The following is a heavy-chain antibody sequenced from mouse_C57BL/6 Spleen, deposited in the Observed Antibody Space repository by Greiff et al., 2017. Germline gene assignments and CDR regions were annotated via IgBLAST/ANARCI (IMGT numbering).Heavy chain of an antibody. V-gene: IGHV5-4*01. Sequence: EVQLVESGGDLVKPGGSLKLSCAASGFTFSSYGMSWVRQTPDKRLEWVATISSGGSYTYYPDNVKGRFTISRDNAKNNLYLQMSHLKSEDTAMYYCARDRYYGSSYYFDYWGQGTTLTVSS. CDR1: GFTFSSYG. CDR3: ARDRYYGSSYYFDY. CDR2: ISSGGSYT. J-gene: IGHJ2*01. D-gene: IGHD1-1*01.